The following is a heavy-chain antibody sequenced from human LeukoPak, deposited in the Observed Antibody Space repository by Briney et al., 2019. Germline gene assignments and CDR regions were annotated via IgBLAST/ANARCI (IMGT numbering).Heavy chain of an antibody. V-gene: IGHV3-23*01. CDR2: ISGSGSST. D-gene: IGHD6-19*01. Sequence: PGGSLRLSCAASGFTFSSYAMSWVRQAPGKGLEWVSAISGSGSSTYYADSVQGRFTISRDNSKNTLYLQMNSLRAEDTAVYYCAKGSAVADINFDYWGQGTLGTVSS. J-gene: IGHJ4*02. CDR1: GFTFSSYA. CDR3: AKGSAVADINFDY.